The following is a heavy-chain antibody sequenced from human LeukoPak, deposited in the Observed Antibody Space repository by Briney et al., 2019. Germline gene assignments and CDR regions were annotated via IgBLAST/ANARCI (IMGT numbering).Heavy chain of an antibody. CDR1: GSTFTNHC. V-gene: IGHV3-30*02. J-gene: IGHJ4*02. CDR3: AKDAAILLYYFDY. D-gene: IGHD2-15*01. Sequence: GRCLRLSCVAAGSTFTNHCTRWVRQAAGKGLEWVAIIWEDGSDKYSADAVRGRFTISRDNSKKTLYLQMNSLRAEDTAVYYCAKDAAILLYYFDYWGQGALVTVSS. CDR2: IWEDGSDK.